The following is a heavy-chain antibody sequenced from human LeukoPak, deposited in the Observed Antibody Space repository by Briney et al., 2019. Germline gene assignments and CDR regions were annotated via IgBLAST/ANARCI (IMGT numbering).Heavy chain of an antibody. CDR3: AAYHYYGSGYDC. J-gene: IGHJ4*02. Sequence: SVKVSCKASGFTFTGSAMQWVRQARGQRLEWIGWIVVGSGNTNYAQKFQERVTITRDMSTSTAYMELSSLRSEDTAVYYCAAYHYYGSGYDCWGQGTLVTVSS. CDR2: IVVGSGNT. CDR1: GFTFTGSA. D-gene: IGHD3-10*01. V-gene: IGHV1-58*02.